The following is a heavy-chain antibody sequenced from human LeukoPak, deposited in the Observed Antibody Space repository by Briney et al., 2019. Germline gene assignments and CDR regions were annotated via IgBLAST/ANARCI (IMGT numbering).Heavy chain of an antibody. CDR1: GGSLSSDY. D-gene: IGHD1-7*01. Sequence: PSETLSLTCTVSGGSLSSDYWSWLRQPPTEGLEWIGYVYYSGSTNYNPSLKSRVTISVDTSKNQFSLKLSSVTAADTAVYYCASSVGWNYVYFDYWGQGTLVTVSS. CDR3: ASSVGWNYVYFDY. V-gene: IGHV4-59*01. J-gene: IGHJ4*02. CDR2: VYYSGST.